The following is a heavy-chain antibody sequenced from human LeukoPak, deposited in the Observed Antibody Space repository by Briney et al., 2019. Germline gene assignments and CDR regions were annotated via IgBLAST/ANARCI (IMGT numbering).Heavy chain of an antibody. Sequence: GESLKISCKGSGYSFTSYWIGWVRQMPGKGLEWMGVIDPDDSETRYSPSFQGQVTISADKSISTAYLQWSSLKASDTAIYYCARTGYTSGWYVGSFQYWGQGTLVTVSS. D-gene: IGHD6-19*01. CDR1: GYSFTSYW. CDR2: IDPDDSET. J-gene: IGHJ4*02. V-gene: IGHV5-51*01. CDR3: ARTGYTSGWYVGSFQY.